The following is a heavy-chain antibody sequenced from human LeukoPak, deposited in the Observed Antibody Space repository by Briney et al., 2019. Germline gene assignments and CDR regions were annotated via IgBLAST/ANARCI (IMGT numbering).Heavy chain of an antibody. CDR3: VRDGITARQPNNFDY. CDR1: GFTFSSYS. CDR2: ISSGSSYI. Sequence: PGGSLRLSCAASGFTFSSYSINWVRQAPGKGLEWVSSISSGSSYIHYADSVRGRFTISRDNAKNSLSLKMDSLRAEDTALYYYVRDGITARQPNNFDYWGQGTLVTISS. D-gene: IGHD5-18*01. V-gene: IGHV3-21*01. J-gene: IGHJ4*02.